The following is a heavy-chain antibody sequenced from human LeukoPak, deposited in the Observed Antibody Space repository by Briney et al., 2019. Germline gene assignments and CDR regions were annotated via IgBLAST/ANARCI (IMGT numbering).Heavy chain of an antibody. D-gene: IGHD1-26*01. V-gene: IGHV4-59*01. J-gene: IGHJ3*02. CDR1: GGSISSYY. CDR2: IYYSGST. Sequence: PSETLSLTCTVSGGSISSYYWSWIRQPPGKGLEWIGYIYYSGSTNYNPSLMSRVTISVDTSKNQFSLKLSSVTAADTAVYYCARDKGGSYYWIDAFDIWGQGTMVTVSS. CDR3: ARDKGGSYYWIDAFDI.